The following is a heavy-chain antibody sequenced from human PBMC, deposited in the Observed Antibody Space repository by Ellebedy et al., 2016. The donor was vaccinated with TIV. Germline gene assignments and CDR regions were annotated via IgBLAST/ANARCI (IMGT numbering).Heavy chain of an antibody. CDR2: VYYSGSP. Sequence: MPSETLSLTCSVSGGSVSTTRDYWAWIRQPPGKGLEWIGSVYYSGSPYSNPSFKSRVTLSADTSKNHFSLNLTSVTAADTAVYYCARIDSWQPIDDWGQGILVSVSS. J-gene: IGHJ4*02. CDR1: GGSVSTTRDY. D-gene: IGHD3-9*01. V-gene: IGHV4-39*02. CDR3: ARIDSWQPIDD.